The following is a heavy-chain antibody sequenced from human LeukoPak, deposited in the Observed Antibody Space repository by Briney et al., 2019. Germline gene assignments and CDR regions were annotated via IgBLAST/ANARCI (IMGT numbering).Heavy chain of an antibody. CDR2: FDPEDGET. CDR3: ATVLPTSPGYFDY. Sequence: GASVKVSCKVSGYTLTELSMHWVRQAPGKGLEWMGGFDPEDGETIYAQKFQGRVTMTEDTSTDTAYMELSSLRSEDTAVYCCATVLPTSPGYFDYWGQGTLVTVSS. V-gene: IGHV1-24*01. J-gene: IGHJ4*02. CDR1: GYTLTELS. D-gene: IGHD1-1*01.